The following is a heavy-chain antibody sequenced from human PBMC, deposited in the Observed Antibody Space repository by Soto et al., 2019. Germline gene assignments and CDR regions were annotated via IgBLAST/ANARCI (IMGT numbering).Heavy chain of an antibody. CDR1: GYTFTGYY. J-gene: IGHJ4*02. Sequence: ASVKVSCKASGYTFTGYYMHWVRQAPGQGLEWMGWINPNSGGTNYAQKFQGWVTMTRDTSISTAYMELSRLRSDDTAVYYCVVAVAGTGWGIFDYWDQGTLVTVSS. D-gene: IGHD6-19*01. CDR3: VVAVAGTGWGIFDY. V-gene: IGHV1-2*04. CDR2: INPNSGGT.